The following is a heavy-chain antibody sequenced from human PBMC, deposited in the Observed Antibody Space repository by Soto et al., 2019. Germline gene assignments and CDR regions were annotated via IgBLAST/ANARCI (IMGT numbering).Heavy chain of an antibody. V-gene: IGHV3-9*01. CDR1: GFTFDDYA. CDR2: ISWNSGSI. CDR3: EKDRRDGGIDY. D-gene: IGHD3-3*01. Sequence: EVQLVESGGGLVQPGRSLRLSCAASGFTFDDYAMHWIRQAPGKGLEWVSGISWNSGSIGYADSVKGRFTISRDNAKNSLYLQMNSLRAEDTALYYCEKDRRDGGIDYWGQGTLVTVSS. J-gene: IGHJ4*02.